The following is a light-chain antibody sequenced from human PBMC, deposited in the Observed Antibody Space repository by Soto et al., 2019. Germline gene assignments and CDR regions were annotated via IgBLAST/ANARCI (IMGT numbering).Light chain of an antibody. CDR3: QSYDATNQV. V-gene: IGLV6-57*01. CDR1: SGSIASNY. J-gene: IGLJ3*02. CDR2: EDN. Sequence: FMLTQPHSVSESPGKTVIISCTRSSGSIASNYVQWYQQRPGSSPTTVIYEDNQRPSGVPDRFSGSIDSSSNSASLTISXXXXXXEADYYCQSYDATNQVFGGGTKLTV.